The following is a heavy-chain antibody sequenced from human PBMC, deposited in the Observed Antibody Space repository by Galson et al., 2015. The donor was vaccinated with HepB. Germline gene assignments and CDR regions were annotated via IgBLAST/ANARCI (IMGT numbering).Heavy chain of an antibody. CDR1: GFTFSSYS. Sequence: SLRLSCAASGFTFSSYSMNWVRQAPGKGLEWVSSISSSSSYIYYADSVKGRFTISRDNAKNSLYLQMNSLRAEDTAVYYCATSVPVVVVAATDYWGQGTLVTVSS. CDR3: ATSVPVVVVAATDY. CDR2: ISSSSSYI. V-gene: IGHV3-21*01. J-gene: IGHJ4*02. D-gene: IGHD2-15*01.